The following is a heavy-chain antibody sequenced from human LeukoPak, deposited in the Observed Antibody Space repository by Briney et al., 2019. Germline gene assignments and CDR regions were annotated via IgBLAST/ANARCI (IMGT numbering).Heavy chain of an antibody. V-gene: IGHV4-59*12. J-gene: IGHJ6*02. CDR2: IYYSGST. Sequence: SETLSLTCTVSGGSISSYYWSWIRQPPGKGLEWIGYIYYSGSTNYNPSLKSRVTISVDTSKNQFSLKLSSVTAADTAVYYCARVSYYYDSSGYYGGPYYYYGMDVWGQGTTVTVSS. CDR3: ARVSYYYDSSGYYGGPYYYYGMDV. D-gene: IGHD3-22*01. CDR1: GGSISSYY.